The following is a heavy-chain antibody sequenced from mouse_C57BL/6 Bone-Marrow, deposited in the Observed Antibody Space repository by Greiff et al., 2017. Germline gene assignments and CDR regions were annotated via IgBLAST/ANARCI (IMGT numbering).Heavy chain of an antibody. CDR3: TTVYYGSRGLDY. V-gene: IGHV14-1*01. J-gene: IGHJ2*01. Sequence: EVKLVESGAELVRPGASVKLSCTASGFNIKDYYMHWVKQRPEQGLGWIGRIDPEDGDTEYAPKFQGKATMTADTSSNTAYLQLSSLTSEDTAVYYCTTVYYGSRGLDYWGQGTTLTVSS. CDR2: IDPEDGDT. D-gene: IGHD1-1*01. CDR1: GFNIKDYY.